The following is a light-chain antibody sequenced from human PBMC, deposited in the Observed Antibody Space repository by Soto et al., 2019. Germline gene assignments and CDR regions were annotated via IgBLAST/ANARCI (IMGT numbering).Light chain of an antibody. J-gene: IGKJ2*01. CDR3: QQYYDIPYT. CDR1: QSVLCSTNNKNS. V-gene: IGKV4-1*01. Sequence: DIVLTQSPDSLAVSLGERATINCKSSQSVLCSTNNKNSLAWYQQKPGQPPKLLFYWASTRESGVPDRFSGSGSGTDFTLTIGSLQAEDVAVYYCQQYYDIPYTFGQGTRLEI. CDR2: WAS.